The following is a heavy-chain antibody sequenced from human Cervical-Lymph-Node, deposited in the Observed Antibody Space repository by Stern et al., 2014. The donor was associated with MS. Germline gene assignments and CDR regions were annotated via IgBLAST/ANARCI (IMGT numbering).Heavy chain of an antibody. CDR2: ISYDGSDT. Sequence: QMQLVQSGGGVVQPGRSLRLTYTVSGFTFSSYGMHWVRQAPGKGLEWGSVISYDGSDTYYAESVKGRFTISRDNSKNTLYLEMRSLRPEDTAVYYCVKRGITEVRGVRLGDYWGPGTLVIVSS. CDR3: VKRGITEVRGVRLGDY. D-gene: IGHD3-10*01. CDR1: GFTFSSYG. V-gene: IGHV3-30*18. J-gene: IGHJ4*02.